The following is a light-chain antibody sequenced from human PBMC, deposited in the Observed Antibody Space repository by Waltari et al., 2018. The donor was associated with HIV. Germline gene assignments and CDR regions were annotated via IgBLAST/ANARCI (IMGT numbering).Light chain of an antibody. J-gene: IGKJ2*01. Sequence: EIVLTQSPGTLSLSPGGRATLSCRASQSVSSSYLAWYQQKPGQAPRLLIYGASSRATGIPDRFSGSGSVTDFTLTISRLEPEDFAVYYCQQYGRSPYTFGQGTKLEIK. CDR1: QSVSSSY. CDR2: GAS. V-gene: IGKV3-20*01. CDR3: QQYGRSPYT.